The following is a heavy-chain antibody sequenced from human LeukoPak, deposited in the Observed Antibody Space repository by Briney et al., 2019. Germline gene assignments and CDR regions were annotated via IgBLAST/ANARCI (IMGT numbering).Heavy chain of an antibody. CDR1: GFTFSSYA. Sequence: GGSLRLSCGASGFTFSSYAMHWVRQAPGKGLEWVAVISYDGSNTYYADSVKGRITISRDNSENTLYLQMNSLRPEDTAVYYCARDPWYSSAWYIDYWGQGTLVTVSS. J-gene: IGHJ4*02. D-gene: IGHD6-19*01. V-gene: IGHV3-30-3*01. CDR3: ARDPWYSSAWYIDY. CDR2: ISYDGSNT.